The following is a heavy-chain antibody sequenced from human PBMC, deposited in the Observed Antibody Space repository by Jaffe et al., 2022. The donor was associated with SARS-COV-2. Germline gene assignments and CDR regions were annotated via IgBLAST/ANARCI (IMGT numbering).Heavy chain of an antibody. D-gene: IGHD2-15*01. CDR1: GFIFSNYH. CDR3: ARDGPVVAAPNSGIYYYFDV. V-gene: IGHV3-30*04. Sequence: QVQLVESGGGVVQPGRSLGLSCAGSGFIFSNYHIHWVRQAPGKGLEWVAVISHDGGKKYYADSVKGRFTISRDNSKNTLFLQMNSLTTEDTADYYCARDGPVVAAPNSGIYYYFDVWGKGTTVSVSS. J-gene: IGHJ6*03. CDR2: ISHDGGKK.